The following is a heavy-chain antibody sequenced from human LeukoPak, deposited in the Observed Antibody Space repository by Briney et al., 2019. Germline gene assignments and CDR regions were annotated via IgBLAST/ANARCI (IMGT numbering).Heavy chain of an antibody. CDR3: AKCPHYDFWSRYHYYYYMDV. CDR2: ISGSGGST. J-gene: IGHJ6*03. CDR1: GFTFSSYA. Sequence: GGSLRLSCAASGFTFSSYAMSWVRQAPGKGLEWVSAISGSGGSTYYADSVKGRFTISRDNSKNTLYLQMNSLRAEDTAVYYCAKCPHYDFWSRYHYYYYMDVWGKGTTVTVSS. D-gene: IGHD3-3*01. V-gene: IGHV3-23*01.